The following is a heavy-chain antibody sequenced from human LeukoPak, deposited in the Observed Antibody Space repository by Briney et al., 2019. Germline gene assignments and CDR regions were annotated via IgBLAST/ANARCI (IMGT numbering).Heavy chain of an antibody. J-gene: IGHJ4*02. Sequence: SETLSLTCTVSGGSISSYYWSWIRQPPGKGLEWIGSIYYSGSTYYNPSLKSRVTISVDTSKNQFSLKLSSVTAADTAVYYCASTKYYDFWSGYYFPIDYWGQGTLVTVSS. CDR3: ASTKYYDFWSGYYFPIDY. V-gene: IGHV4-39*07. D-gene: IGHD3-3*01. CDR1: GGSISSYY. CDR2: IYYSGST.